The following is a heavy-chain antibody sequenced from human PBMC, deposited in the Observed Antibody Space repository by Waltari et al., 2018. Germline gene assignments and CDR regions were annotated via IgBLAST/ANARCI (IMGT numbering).Heavy chain of an antibody. V-gene: IGHV1-69*10. CDR1: GGIFSSHA. D-gene: IGHD3-10*01. J-gene: IGHJ4*02. Sequence: QVQLVQSGAEVKKPGSSVKVSCKASGGIFSSHAISWVRQAPGQGLEWMGGGIPCLTMTNYAHNFQGRVTITADKSTSTAYMGLSGLKYEDTAVYYCALEYYGGNPPLYFFDHWGQGTLVIVSS. CDR2: GIPCLTMT. CDR3: ALEYYGGNPPLYFFDH.